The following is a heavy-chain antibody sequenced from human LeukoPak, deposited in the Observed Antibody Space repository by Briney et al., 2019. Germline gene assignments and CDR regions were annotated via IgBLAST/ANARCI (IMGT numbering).Heavy chain of an antibody. CDR3: ARDSQFRLGGPSDY. CDR2: INPNSGGT. CDR1: RGTFSSYG. D-gene: IGHD3-10*01. V-gene: IGHV1-2*02. Sequence: ASVKVSCKASRGTFSSYGIYWVRQAPGQGLEWMGWINPNSGGTNYAQKFQGRVTMTRDTSISTAYMELSRLRSDDTAVYYCARDSQFRLGGPSDYWGQGTLVTVPS. J-gene: IGHJ4*02.